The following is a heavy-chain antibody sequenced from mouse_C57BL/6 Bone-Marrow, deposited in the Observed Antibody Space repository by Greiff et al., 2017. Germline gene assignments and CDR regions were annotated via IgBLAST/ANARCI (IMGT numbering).Heavy chain of an antibody. J-gene: IGHJ3*01. V-gene: IGHV1-22*01. CDR1: GYTFTDYN. D-gene: IGHD1-1*01. CDR3: ARDYYGGSPWFAY. CDR2: INPNNGGT. Sequence: EVQLQQSGPELVKPGASVKMSCKASGYTFTDYNMHWVKQSHGKSLEWIGYINPNNGGTSYNQKFKGKATLTVNKSSSTAYMELRSLTSEDSAVYYCARDYYGGSPWFAYWGQGTLVTVSA.